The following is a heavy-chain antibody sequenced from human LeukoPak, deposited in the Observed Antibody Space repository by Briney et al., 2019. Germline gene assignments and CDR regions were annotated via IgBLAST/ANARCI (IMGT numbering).Heavy chain of an antibody. D-gene: IGHD3-10*01. V-gene: IGHV4-4*07. CDR2: IYTSGST. Sequence: PSETLSLTCTVSGVSISSYYWSWIRQPAGKGLEWIGRIYTSGSTNYNPSLKSRVTMSVDTSKNQFSLKLSSVTAADTAVYYCARDYFSHYYGSGSYYPNWFDPWGQGTLVTVSS. CDR1: GVSISSYY. CDR3: ARDYFSHYYGSGSYYPNWFDP. J-gene: IGHJ5*02.